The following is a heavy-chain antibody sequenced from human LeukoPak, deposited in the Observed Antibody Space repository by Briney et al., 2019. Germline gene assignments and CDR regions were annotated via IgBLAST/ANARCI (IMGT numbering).Heavy chain of an antibody. D-gene: IGHD2-15*01. CDR3: ARGRGYCSGGSCPPSVTVYYFDY. CDR2: IYHSGST. V-gene: IGHV4-30-2*01. CDR1: GGSISSGGYS. J-gene: IGHJ4*02. Sequence: SETLSLTCAVSGGSISSGGYSWSWIRQPPGKGLEWIGYIYHSGSTYYNPSLKSRVTISVDRSKNQFSLKLSSVTAADTAVYYCARGRGYCSGGSCPPSVTVYYFDYWGQGTLVTVSS.